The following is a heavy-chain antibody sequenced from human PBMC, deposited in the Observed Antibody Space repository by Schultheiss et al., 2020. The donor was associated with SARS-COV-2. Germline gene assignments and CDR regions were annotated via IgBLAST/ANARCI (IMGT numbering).Heavy chain of an antibody. J-gene: IGHJ4*02. CDR3: ARDLRVGATTGDY. V-gene: IGHV3-7*01. CDR2: IKQDGSEK. D-gene: IGHD1-26*01. CDR1: GFTFSSYW. Sequence: GGSLRLSCAASGFTFSSYWMSWVRQAPGKGLEWVANIKQDGSEKYYVDSVKGRFTISRDNAKNSLYLQMNSLRAEDTAVYYCARDLRVGATTGDYWGQGTLVTVSS.